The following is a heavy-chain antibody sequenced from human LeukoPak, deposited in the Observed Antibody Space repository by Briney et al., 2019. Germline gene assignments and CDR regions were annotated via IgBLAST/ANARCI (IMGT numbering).Heavy chain of an antibody. CDR2: ISSSSSYI. CDR1: GFTFSSYS. D-gene: IGHD3-22*01. J-gene: IGHJ1*01. Sequence: GGSLRLSCAASGFTFSSYSMNWVRQAPGKGLEWVSSISSSSSYIYYADSVKGRFTISRDNAKNSLYLQTNSLRAEDTAVYYCARDRYYYDSSGYYPLEGFQHWGQGTLVTVSS. V-gene: IGHV3-21*01. CDR3: ARDRYYYDSSGYYPLEGFQH.